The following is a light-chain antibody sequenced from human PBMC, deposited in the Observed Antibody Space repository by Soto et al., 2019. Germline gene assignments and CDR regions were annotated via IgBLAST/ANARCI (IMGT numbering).Light chain of an antibody. Sequence: DIQMTQSPSTLSASVGDRVTITCRARGSVSEWVGWYQHTARKAPKLLIYDAASLESGVPSRFSGSGSGTEFTLTISSLQPDDFATYYCQQYNSYSWTCGQGTKVDIK. CDR3: QQYNSYSWT. CDR2: DAA. CDR1: GSVSEW. J-gene: IGKJ1*01. V-gene: IGKV1-5*01.